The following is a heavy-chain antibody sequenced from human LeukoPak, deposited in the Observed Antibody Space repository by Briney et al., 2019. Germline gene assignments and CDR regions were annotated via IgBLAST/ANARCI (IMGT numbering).Heavy chain of an antibody. J-gene: IGHJ4*02. CDR1: GFTFNSYA. CDR2: ISNSGGST. V-gene: IGHV3-23*01. Sequence: SGGSLRLSCAASGFTFNSYAMSWVRQPPGKGLEWVSAISNSGGSTNYADSVKGRFTISRHNSKNTLYLQMNSLRAEDTAVYYCAKRSCGGGSCNFDYWGQGTLVTVSS. D-gene: IGHD2-15*01. CDR3: AKRSCGGGSCNFDY.